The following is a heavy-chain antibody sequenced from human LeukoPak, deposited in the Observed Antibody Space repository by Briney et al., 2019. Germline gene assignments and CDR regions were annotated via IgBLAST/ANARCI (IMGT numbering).Heavy chain of an antibody. CDR2: ISYDGSNK. CDR3: ARGSRGEYYFDY. CDR1: GFAFSSHW. J-gene: IGHJ4*02. V-gene: IGHV3-30-3*01. D-gene: IGHD3-16*01. Sequence: GGSLRLSCAASGFAFSSHWMHWVRQAPGKGLVWVAVISYDGSNKYYADSVKGRFTISRDNSKNTLYLQMNSLRAEDTAVYYCARGSRGEYYFDYWGQGTLVTVSS.